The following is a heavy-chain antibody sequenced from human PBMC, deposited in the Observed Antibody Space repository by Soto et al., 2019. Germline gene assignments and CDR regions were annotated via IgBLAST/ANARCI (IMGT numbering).Heavy chain of an antibody. Sequence: PSETLSLTCIVSGGSISNYYWSWIRQPPGRGLECIGYISYSGSTKYNPSLKNRVTILRDTSKKQFSLKLSSVTAADTAVYYCTCIFSGGYGYGFYYYGMDVWGQGTTVTVSS. CDR3: TCIFSGGYGYGFYYYGMDV. V-gene: IGHV4-59*08. J-gene: IGHJ6*02. CDR2: ISYSGST. D-gene: IGHD5-18*01. CDR1: GGSISNYY.